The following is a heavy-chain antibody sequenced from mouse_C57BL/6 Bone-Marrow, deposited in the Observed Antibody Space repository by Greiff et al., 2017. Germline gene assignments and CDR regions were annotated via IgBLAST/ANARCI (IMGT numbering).Heavy chain of an antibody. CDR3: ARPANWAWCAY. Sequence: QVQLQQPGAELVKPGASVKLSCKASGYTFTSYWMHWVKQRPGQGLEWIGMIHPNSGSTNYNEKFKSKATLTVDKSSSTAYMQLISLTSEDSAVYYCARPANWAWCAYWGQGTLVTVAA. CDR2: IHPNSGST. D-gene: IGHD4-1*01. J-gene: IGHJ3*01. V-gene: IGHV1-64*01. CDR1: GYTFTSYW.